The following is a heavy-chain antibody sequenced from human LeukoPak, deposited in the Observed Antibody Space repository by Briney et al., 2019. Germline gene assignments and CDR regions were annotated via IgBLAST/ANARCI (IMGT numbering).Heavy chain of an antibody. V-gene: IGHV3-23*01. D-gene: IGHD2-15*01. J-gene: IGHJ4*02. Sequence: PGGSLRLSCAASGFTFSSHAMSWVPQAPGKGLEWVSCLTGSGGTTFCADSVKGRFTISRDNSKNTLYLQMNSLRAEDTAVYYCAKDYCSGGSCYAHMFDYWGQGALVTVSS. CDR2: LTGSGGTT. CDR1: GFTFSSHA. CDR3: AKDYCSGGSCYAHMFDY.